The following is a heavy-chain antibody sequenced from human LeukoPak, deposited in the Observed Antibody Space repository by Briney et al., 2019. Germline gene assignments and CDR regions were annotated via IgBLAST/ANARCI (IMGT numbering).Heavy chain of an antibody. CDR1: GGTFISYA. CDR2: IIPIFGTA. D-gene: IGHD6-19*01. J-gene: IGHJ6*02. Sequence: GSSVKVSCKASGGTFISYAISWVRQAPGQGLEWMGGIIPIFGTANYAQKFQGRVTITADESTSTAYMELSSLRSEDTAVYYCARRGYSSGWYPFYYYYYGMDVWGQGTTVTVYS. CDR3: ARRGYSSGWYPFYYYYYGMDV. V-gene: IGHV1-69*01.